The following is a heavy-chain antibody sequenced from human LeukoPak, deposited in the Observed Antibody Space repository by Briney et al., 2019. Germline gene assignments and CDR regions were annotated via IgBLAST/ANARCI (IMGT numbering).Heavy chain of an antibody. CDR2: IYYSGST. V-gene: IGHV4-59*08. CDR3: ARAVAGTYFDY. J-gene: IGHJ4*02. CDR1: GGSISSYY. Sequence: SETLSLTCTVSGGSISSYYWSWIRQPPGKGLEWIGYIYYSGSTNYNPSLKSRVTISVDTSKNQFSLKLSSVTAADTALYYCARAVAGTYFDYWGQGTLVTVSS. D-gene: IGHD6-19*01.